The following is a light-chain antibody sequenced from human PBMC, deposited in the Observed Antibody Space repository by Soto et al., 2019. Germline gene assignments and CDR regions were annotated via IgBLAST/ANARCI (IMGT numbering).Light chain of an antibody. CDR1: SSDIGDYDY. CDR3: SAYTVSRTYV. CDR2: NVY. J-gene: IGLJ1*01. Sequence: QSVLTQPASVSGSPRQSITISCTGTSSDIGDYDYVSWHQQHPGKAPKLMIYNVYDRPSGISYRFSGSKSGNTASLTIPGLQGEDEADYYCSAYTVSRTYVFGTGTKVTV. V-gene: IGLV2-14*03.